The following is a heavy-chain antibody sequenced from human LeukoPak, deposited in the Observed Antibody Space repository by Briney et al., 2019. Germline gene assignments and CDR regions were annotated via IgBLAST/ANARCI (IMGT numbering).Heavy chain of an antibody. CDR3: ARDRRGTVTTSGYYYGMDV. D-gene: IGHD4-17*01. V-gene: IGHV3-48*02. CDR1: GFTFSSYS. Sequence: GGSLRLSCAASGFTFSSYSMNWVRRAPGKGLEWVSYISSSSSTIYYADSVKGRFTISRDNAKNSLYLQMNSLRDEDTAVYYCARDRRGTVTTSGYYYGMDVWGQGTTVTVSS. J-gene: IGHJ6*02. CDR2: ISSSSSTI.